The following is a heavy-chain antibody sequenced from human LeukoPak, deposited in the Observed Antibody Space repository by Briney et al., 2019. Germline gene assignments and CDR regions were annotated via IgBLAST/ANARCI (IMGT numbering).Heavy chain of an antibody. CDR3: ARVLSKSLELSTPPLDY. V-gene: IGHV3-21*01. Sequence: GGSLRLSCAASGFTFSSYSMNWVRQAPGKGLEWVSSISSSSSYIYYADSVEGRFTISRDNAKNSLYLQMNSLRAEDTAVYYCARVLSKSLELSTPPLDYWGQGTLVTVSS. J-gene: IGHJ4*02. CDR1: GFTFSSYS. CDR2: ISSSSSYI. D-gene: IGHD3-16*02.